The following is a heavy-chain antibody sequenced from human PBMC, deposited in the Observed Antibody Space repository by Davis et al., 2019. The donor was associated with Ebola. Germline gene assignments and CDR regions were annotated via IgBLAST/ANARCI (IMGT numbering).Heavy chain of an antibody. D-gene: IGHD3-9*01. Sequence: GSLRLSCSVSGASISFYYWSWIRQPPGKGLEWIGYVYYTGSTNYNPSLKSRVTISVDTSKNQFSLKLSSVTAADTAVYYCARGSYDILTGWLDYWGQGTLVTVSS. V-gene: IGHV4-59*12. CDR1: GASISFYY. CDR2: VYYTGST. J-gene: IGHJ4*02. CDR3: ARGSYDILTGWLDY.